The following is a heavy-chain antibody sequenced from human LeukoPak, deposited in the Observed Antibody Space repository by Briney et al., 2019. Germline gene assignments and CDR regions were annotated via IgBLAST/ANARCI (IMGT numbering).Heavy chain of an antibody. CDR2: IRSKANSYAT. CDR1: GFTFSGSA. D-gene: IGHD3-22*01. J-gene: IGHJ4*02. V-gene: IGHV3-73*01. CDR3: TRDRVVYDSSGYYRDYFDY. Sequence: GGSLKLSCAASGFTFSGSAMQWVRQVSGKGLEWVGRIRSKANSYATAYAASVKGRFTISRDDSKNTAYLQMNSLKTEDTAVYYCTRDRVVYDSSGYYRDYFDYWGQGTLVTVSS.